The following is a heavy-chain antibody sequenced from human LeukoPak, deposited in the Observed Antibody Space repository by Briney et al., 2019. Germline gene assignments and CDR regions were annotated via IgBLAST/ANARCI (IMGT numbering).Heavy chain of an antibody. CDR1: GGSISSYY. CDR3: ARAEWFDP. J-gene: IGHJ5*02. V-gene: IGHV4-59*01. Sequence: SETLSLTCTVSGGSISSYYWSWIRQPPGKGLEWIGYIYYSGSTNYNPSLKSRVAISVDTSKNQFSLKLSSVTAADTAVYYCARAEWFDPWGQGTLVTVSS. CDR2: IYYSGST.